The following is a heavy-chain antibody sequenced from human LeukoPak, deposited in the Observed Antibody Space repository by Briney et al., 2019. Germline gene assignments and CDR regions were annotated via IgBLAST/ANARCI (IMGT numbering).Heavy chain of an antibody. CDR1: GGSISSYY. J-gene: IGHJ4*02. D-gene: IGHD1-26*01. CDR3: ARGGGSYDGHYFDY. V-gene: IGHV4-59*01. CDR2: IYYSGST. Sequence: PSETLSLTCTVSGGSISSYYWSWIRQPPGKGLEWIGYIYYSGSTNYNPSLKSRVTISVDTSKNQFSLKLSSVTAADTAVYYCARGGGSYDGHYFDYWGQGTLVTVSS.